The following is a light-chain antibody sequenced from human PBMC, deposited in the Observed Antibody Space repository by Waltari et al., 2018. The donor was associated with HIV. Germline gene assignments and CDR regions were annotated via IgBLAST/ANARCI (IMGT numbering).Light chain of an antibody. CDR1: QTVSSF. J-gene: IGKJ4*01. V-gene: IGKV3-11*01. CDR3: QQRSDWPLT. CDR2: DAS. Sequence: EIVLPQSPATLSLSPGESATLSCSASQTVSSFLAWYQQKPGQAPMLLIYDASNRATGIPARFSGSGSGTDFTLTISSLEPEDFAVYYCQQRSDWPLTFGGGTKVEIK.